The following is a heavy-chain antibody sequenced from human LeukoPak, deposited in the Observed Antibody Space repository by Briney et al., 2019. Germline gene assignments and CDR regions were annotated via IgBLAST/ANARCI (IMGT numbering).Heavy chain of an antibody. CDR2: IYYSGST. J-gene: IGHJ4*02. V-gene: IGHV4-59*01. CDR1: GGSISSYY. D-gene: IGHD3-3*01. Sequence: SETLSLTCTVSGGSISSYYWSWIRQPPGKGLEWIGYIYYSGSTNYNPSLKSRVTISVDTSKNQFSLKLSSVTAADTAVYYCARAVDFWSGYSFDYWGQGTLVTVSS. CDR3: ARAVDFWSGYSFDY.